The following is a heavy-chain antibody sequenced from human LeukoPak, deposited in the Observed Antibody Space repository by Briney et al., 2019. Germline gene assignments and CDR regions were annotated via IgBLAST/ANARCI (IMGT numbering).Heavy chain of an antibody. D-gene: IGHD2-15*01. V-gene: IGHV3-53*01. Sequence: GGSQRLSCAASGFTVSSNYMSWVRQAPGKGLEWVSVIYSGGSTYYADSVKGRFTISRDNSKNTLYLQMDSLRAEDTAVYYCARDHPYCSGGSCYSAYYYYGMDVWGQGTTVTVSS. CDR1: GFTVSSNY. J-gene: IGHJ6*02. CDR3: ARDHPYCSGGSCYSAYYYYGMDV. CDR2: IYSGGST.